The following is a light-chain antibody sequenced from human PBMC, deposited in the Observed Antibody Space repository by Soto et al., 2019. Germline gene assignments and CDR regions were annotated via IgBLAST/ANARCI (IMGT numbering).Light chain of an antibody. CDR2: DVS. J-gene: IGKJ5*01. V-gene: IGKV3-11*01. CDR1: QSVGTY. CDR3: QHRSIWPVS. Sequence: EIVLTRSPGTLSLSPGERATLSCRASQSVGTYLAWYQQKPGQSPRLLMLDVSNRATGIPARFSGSGSGTDFTLTISSLEPEDFGVYYCQHRSIWPVSFGQGTRLEIK.